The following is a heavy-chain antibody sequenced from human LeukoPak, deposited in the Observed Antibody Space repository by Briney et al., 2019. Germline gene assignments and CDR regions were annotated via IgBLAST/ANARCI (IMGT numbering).Heavy chain of an antibody. CDR1: GGSISGYY. J-gene: IGHJ3*02. Sequence: PSETLSLTCTVSGGSISGYYWSWIRQPPGKGLEWIGYIFYTGSTNYNPSLRSRVTISVDTSMHQFSLKLSSVTAADTAVYYCARGGTDAFDIWGQGTMVTVSS. V-gene: IGHV4-59*12. CDR3: ARGGTDAFDI. CDR2: IFYTGST.